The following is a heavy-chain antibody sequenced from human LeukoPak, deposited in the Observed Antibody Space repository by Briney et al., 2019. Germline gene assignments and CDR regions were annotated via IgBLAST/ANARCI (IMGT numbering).Heavy chain of an antibody. J-gene: IGHJ6*03. Sequence: SETLSLTCTVSGGSISSSSYYWGWIRQPPGKGLEWIGSIYYSVSTYYNPSLKSRVTISVDTSKNQFSLKLSSVTAADTAVYYCAREGRYYYYYMDVWGKGTTVTVSS. CDR1: GGSISSSSYY. V-gene: IGHV4-39*02. CDR3: AREGRYYYYYMDV. CDR2: IYYSVST.